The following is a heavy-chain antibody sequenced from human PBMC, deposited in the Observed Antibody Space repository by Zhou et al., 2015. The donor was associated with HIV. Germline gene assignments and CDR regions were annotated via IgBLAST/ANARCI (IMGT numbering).Heavy chain of an antibody. CDR2: IIPILGIA. J-gene: IGHJ6*02. V-gene: IGHV1-69*02. CDR1: GGTFSSYT. D-gene: IGHD6-6*01. CDR3: ARAIAARLDYYYYGMDV. Sequence: GGTFSSYTISWVRQAPGQGLEWMGRIIPILGIANYAQKFQGRVTITADKSTSTAYMELSSLRSEDTAVYYCARAIAARLDYYYYGMDVWGQGTTVTVSS.